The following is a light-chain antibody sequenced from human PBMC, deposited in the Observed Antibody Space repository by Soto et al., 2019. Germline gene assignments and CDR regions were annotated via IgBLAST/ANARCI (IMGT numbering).Light chain of an antibody. Sequence: IQLTQSPSSLSASVGDRVTITCRASQGISSFLAWYQQKPGKAPKLLIYAASTLQTGVPSRFSGSGSGTDFTLTISRLEPEDFAVYYCQQYGSSPRTFGQGTKVDI. J-gene: IGKJ1*01. CDR1: QGISSF. CDR2: AAS. CDR3: QQYGSSPRT. V-gene: IGKV1-9*01.